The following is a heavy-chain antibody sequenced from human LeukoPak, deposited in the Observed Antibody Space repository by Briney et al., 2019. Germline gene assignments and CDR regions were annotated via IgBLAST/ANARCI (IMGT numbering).Heavy chain of an antibody. Sequence: GGSLRLSCAASGFTLSSYAMTWVRQAPGKGLEWVSTFSSSGGSTYYADSVKGRFTISRDSSKNTLFLQMNSLRAEDTAVYYCAKYCSGGNCYSGLYWGQGTLVTVSS. D-gene: IGHD2-15*01. CDR1: GFTLSSYA. CDR2: FSSSGGST. V-gene: IGHV3-23*01. CDR3: AKYCSGGNCYSGLY. J-gene: IGHJ4*02.